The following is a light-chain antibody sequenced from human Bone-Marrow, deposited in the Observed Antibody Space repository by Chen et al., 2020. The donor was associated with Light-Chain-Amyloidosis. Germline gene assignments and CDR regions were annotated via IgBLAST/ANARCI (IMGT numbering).Light chain of an antibody. CDR3: QSADSSGTYKV. J-gene: IGLJ3*02. V-gene: IGLV3-25*03. CDR1: ALPKQY. CDR2: KDS. Sequence: SYELTQPPSVSVSPGQTARITCSGDALPKQYAYWYQQKPGQAPVLVLYKDSERPSGIPERFSGSSSGTTVTLTTSGVQAEDEADYYRQSADSSGTYKVFGGGTKLTVL.